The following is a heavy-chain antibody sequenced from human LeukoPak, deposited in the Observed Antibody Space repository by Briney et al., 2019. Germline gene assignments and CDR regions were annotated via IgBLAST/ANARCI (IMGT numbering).Heavy chain of an antibody. CDR3: ARGRTVYAHFDY. CDR2: MNPNSGNT. V-gene: IGHV1-8*03. Sequence: AXAKVSCKASGYTFTSYDINWVRQAPGQGLEWMGWMNPNSGNTVYAQKFQGRVTITRNTSISTAYMELSSLRSEDTAVYYCARGRTVYAHFDYWGQGTLVTVSS. J-gene: IGHJ4*02. D-gene: IGHD2-8*01. CDR1: GYTFTSYD.